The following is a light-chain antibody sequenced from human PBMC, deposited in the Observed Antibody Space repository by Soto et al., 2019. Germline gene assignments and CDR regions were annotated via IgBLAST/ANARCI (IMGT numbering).Light chain of an antibody. CDR2: NNT. CDR3: SSYTSSSTL. CDR1: NSNIGADFE. V-gene: IGLV1-40*01. J-gene: IGLJ2*01. Sequence: QSVLTQPPSVSGAPGQRVTISCTGSNSNIGADFEVHWYQQFPGTAPKLLISNNTNRPSGVPDRFSGSRSGTSASLAITGLQSEDEADYYCSSYTSSSTLFGGGTKLTVL.